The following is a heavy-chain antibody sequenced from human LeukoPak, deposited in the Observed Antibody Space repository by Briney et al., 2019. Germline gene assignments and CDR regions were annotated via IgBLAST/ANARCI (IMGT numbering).Heavy chain of an antibody. V-gene: IGHV1-2*02. CDR1: GYTFTGHYY. J-gene: IGHJ6*03. CDR3: ARDSATYYGSDYYMDV. CDR2: ITPNTGGT. Sequence: GASVKVSCKASGYTFTGHYYIHWVRQAPGQGLEWMGWITPNTGGTNYAQKFQGRVTMTRDTSISTVYMELSRLRSDDTAVYFCARDSATYYGSDYYMDVWGKGTAVTISS. D-gene: IGHD3-10*01.